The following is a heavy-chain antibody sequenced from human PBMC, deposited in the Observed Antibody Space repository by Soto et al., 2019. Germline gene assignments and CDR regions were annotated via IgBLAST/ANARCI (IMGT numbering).Heavy chain of an antibody. CDR3: ASLPDYTNAAHGRDV. V-gene: IGHV4-39*01. D-gene: IGHD2-2*02. CDR2: IYYSGST. CDR1: GGSISSSSYY. J-gene: IGHJ6*02. Sequence: QLQLQESGPGLVKPSETLSLTCSVSGGSISSSSYYWGWIRQPPGKGLEWIGSIYYSGSTYYNPSLKSRVTISVDTSKTQFSLQLSAATAADKAVYYCASLPDYTNAAHGRDVWGQGTTVTVSS.